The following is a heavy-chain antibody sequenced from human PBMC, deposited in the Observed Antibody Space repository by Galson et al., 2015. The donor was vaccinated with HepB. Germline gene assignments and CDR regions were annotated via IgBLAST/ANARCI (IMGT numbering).Heavy chain of an antibody. CDR1: GGSIRSSSYY. D-gene: IGHD4-17*01. V-gene: IGHV4-39*07. Sequence: ETLSLTCTVSGGSIRSSSYYWGWIRQPPGKGLEWIGSIYYSGSTYYNPSLKSRVTISVDTSKNQFSLKLSSVTAADTAVYYCARDSPTTVTDEGFDYWGQGTLVTVSS. CDR3: ARDSPTTVTDEGFDY. CDR2: IYYSGST. J-gene: IGHJ4*02.